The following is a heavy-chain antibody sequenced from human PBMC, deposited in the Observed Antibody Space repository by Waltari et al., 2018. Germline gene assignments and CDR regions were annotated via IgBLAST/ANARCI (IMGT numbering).Heavy chain of an antibody. J-gene: IGHJ6*02. D-gene: IGHD4-4*01. CDR2: INHSGST. Sequence: QVQLQQWGAGLLKPSETLSLTCAVYGGSFSGYYWSWLRQPPGKGLEWIGEINHSGSTNYNPSLKSRVTISVDTSKNQFSLKLSSVTAADTAVYYCARGQTGVTTYRYYYYGMDVWGQGTTVTVSS. CDR1: GGSFSGYY. CDR3: ARGQTGVTTYRYYYYGMDV. V-gene: IGHV4-34*01.